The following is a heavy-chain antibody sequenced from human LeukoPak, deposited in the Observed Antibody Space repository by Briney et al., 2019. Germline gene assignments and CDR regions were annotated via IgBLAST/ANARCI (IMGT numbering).Heavy chain of an antibody. CDR3: AGDTPPGGDYYFDY. CDR2: IKGDESYT. CDR1: GFTFRSHW. D-gene: IGHD3-16*01. Sequence: GGSLRLSCAASGFTFRSHWMHWVRQAPGKGLVWVSRIKGDESYTNHADSVKGRFTISRDNSKNTLYLQMNSLRAEDTAVYYCAGDTPPGGDYYFDYWGQGTLVIVSS. V-gene: IGHV3-74*01. J-gene: IGHJ4*02.